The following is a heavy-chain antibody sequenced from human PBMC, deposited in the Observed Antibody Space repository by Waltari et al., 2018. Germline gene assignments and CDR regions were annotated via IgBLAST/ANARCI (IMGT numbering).Heavy chain of an antibody. CDR2: IYHSGST. CDR3: ASRYSSSSYY. CDR1: GYSISSGYY. D-gene: IGHD6-6*01. J-gene: IGHJ4*02. V-gene: IGHV4-38-2*01. Sequence: VQLQESGPGLVKPSETLSLTCAVSGYSISSGYYWGWIRQPPGKGLEWIGSIYHSGSTYYNPSLKSRVTISVDTSKNQFSLKLSSVTAADTAVYYCASRYSSSSYYWGQGTLVTVSS.